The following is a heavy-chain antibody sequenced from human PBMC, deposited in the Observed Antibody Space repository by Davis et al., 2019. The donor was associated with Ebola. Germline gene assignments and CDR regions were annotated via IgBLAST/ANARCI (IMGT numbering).Heavy chain of an antibody. V-gene: IGHV4-34*01. CDR2: INHSGST. D-gene: IGHD2-15*01. Sequence: GSLRLSCTVSGGSISSYYWSWIRQPPGKGLEWIGEINHSGSTNYNPSLKSRVTISVDTSKNQFSLKLSSVTAADTAVYYCARGVVAVTLDGMDVWGQGTTVTVSS. CDR1: GGSISSYY. CDR3: ARGVVAVTLDGMDV. J-gene: IGHJ6*02.